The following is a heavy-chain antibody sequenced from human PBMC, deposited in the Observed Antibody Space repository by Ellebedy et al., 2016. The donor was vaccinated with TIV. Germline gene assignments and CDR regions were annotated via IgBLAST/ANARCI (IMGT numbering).Heavy chain of an antibody. CDR3: PLNPSDDFHY. V-gene: IGHV3-30*03. J-gene: IGHJ4*02. CDR1: GFTFSNHG. CDR2: ISSDGSDK. D-gene: IGHD2-21*02. Sequence: GESLKISXAASGFTFSNHGMHWVRQAPGKGLECVAIISSDGSDKYYADSVKGRFTISRDNSKNTLYLQMNSLRAEDTAVYYCPLNPSDDFHYWGQGTLVTVSS.